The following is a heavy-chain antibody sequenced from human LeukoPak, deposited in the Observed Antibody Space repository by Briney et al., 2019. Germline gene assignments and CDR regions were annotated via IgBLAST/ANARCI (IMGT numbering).Heavy chain of an antibody. CDR2: IRYDGSNK. CDR1: GFTFSSYG. V-gene: IGHV3-30*02. CDR3: ARLVVPAAVDYYYYMDV. Sequence: TGGSLRLSCAASGFTFSSYGMHWVRQAPGKGLEWVAFIRYDGSNKYYADSVKGRFTISRDNSKNTLYLQMNSLRAEDTAVYYCARLVVPAAVDYYYYMDVWGKGTTVTVSS. D-gene: IGHD2-2*01. J-gene: IGHJ6*03.